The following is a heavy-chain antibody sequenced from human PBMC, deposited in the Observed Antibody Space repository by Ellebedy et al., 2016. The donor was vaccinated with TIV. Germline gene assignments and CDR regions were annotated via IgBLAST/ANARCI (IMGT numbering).Heavy chain of an antibody. CDR2: IFYSGYT. Sequence: MPSETLSLTCTVSSGSISSSSYYWGWIRQPPGKGREWIGRIFYSGYTDYNPSLKSRVTISVDTSKNQFSLKLRSVTAADTAVYYCSRHVGSHMSAAGGEFDPWGQGILVTVSS. CDR1: SGSISSSSYY. V-gene: IGHV4-39*01. CDR3: SRHVGSHMSAAGGEFDP. J-gene: IGHJ5*02. D-gene: IGHD6-13*01.